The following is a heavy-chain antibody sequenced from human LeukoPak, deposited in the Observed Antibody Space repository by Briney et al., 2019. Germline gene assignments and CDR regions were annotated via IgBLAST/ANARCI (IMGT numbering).Heavy chain of an antibody. CDR1: GYTFTSYD. V-gene: IGHV1-8*01. CDR2: MNPNSGNI. CDR3: ARGPLGGAGYYYYGMDV. Sequence: GASVNVSCKASGYTFTSYDMNWVRQAPGQGLEWMGWMNPNSGNIGHAQKFQGRVTMTRNTSISTAYMELSSLRSEDTAVYYCARGPLGGAGYYYYGMDVWGQGTTVTVSS. J-gene: IGHJ6*02.